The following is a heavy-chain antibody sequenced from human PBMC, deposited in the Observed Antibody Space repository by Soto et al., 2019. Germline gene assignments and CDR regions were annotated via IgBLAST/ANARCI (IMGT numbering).Heavy chain of an antibody. CDR3: AKEMSAAS. J-gene: IGHJ5*02. Sequence: EVQLWESGGGLVQPGGSLRLSCTGSGFSFSSSAMSWVRQAPGKGLEWVSGISAGGGGNTYYADSVKGRFTISRDNSKLYLQMNSLRAVDTALYHCAKEMSAASWGQGTLVTVSS. V-gene: IGHV3-23*01. CDR2: ISAGGGGNT. D-gene: IGHD2-15*01. CDR1: GFSFSSSA.